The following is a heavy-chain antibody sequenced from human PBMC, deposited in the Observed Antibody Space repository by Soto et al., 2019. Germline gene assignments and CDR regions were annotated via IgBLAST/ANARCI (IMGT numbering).Heavy chain of an antibody. CDR3: ARSGYCTNGVCYTPFDY. V-gene: IGHV4-30-4*01. CDR2: IYYSGST. J-gene: IGHJ4*02. D-gene: IGHD2-8*01. Sequence: SETLSLTCTVSGGSVSSGDYYWSWIRQPPGKGLEWIGYIYYSGSTYYNPSLKSRVTISVDTSKNQFSLKLSSVTAADTAVYYCARSGYCTNGVCYTPFDYWGQGTQVTVSS. CDR1: GGSVSSGDYY.